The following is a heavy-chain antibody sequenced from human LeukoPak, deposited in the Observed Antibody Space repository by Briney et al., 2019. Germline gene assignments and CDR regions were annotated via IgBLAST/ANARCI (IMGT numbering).Heavy chain of an antibody. CDR1: GFTFSSYA. J-gene: IGHJ4*02. V-gene: IGHV3-23*01. CDR3: AKCITGTYHFDY. CDR2: ISGSGGST. D-gene: IGHD1-7*01. Sequence: GGSLRLSCAASGFTFSSYAMSWVRQAPGKGLEWVSAISGSGGSTYYADSVKGRFTISRDNSKNTLYLQTNSLRAEDTAVYYCAKCITGTYHFDYWGQGTLVTVSS.